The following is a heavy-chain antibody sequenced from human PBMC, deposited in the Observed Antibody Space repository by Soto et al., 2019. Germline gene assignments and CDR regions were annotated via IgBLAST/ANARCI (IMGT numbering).Heavy chain of an antibody. D-gene: IGHD3-22*01. J-gene: IGHJ4*02. CDR3: ASLAVVTMIVVPKGQ. Sequence: EVQLGESGGGWVQPGGSLRLSCAASGFSFSSYWMSWVRQAPGKGLAWVANIKQDGSEKYYVDAVKGRFTISRDNAKNSLYLQMNSLRAEDTAVYYCASLAVVTMIVVPKGQWGQGTLVTVSS. V-gene: IGHV3-7*03. CDR1: GFSFSSYW. CDR2: IKQDGSEK.